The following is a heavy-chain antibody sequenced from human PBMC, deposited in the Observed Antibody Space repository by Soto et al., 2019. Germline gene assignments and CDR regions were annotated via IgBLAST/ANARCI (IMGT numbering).Heavy chain of an antibody. CDR1: GFGFDEYG. V-gene: IGHV3-20*04. CDR2: INRHGDST. J-gene: IGHJ4*02. Sequence: EVYLVESGGGVVRPGGSLRLSCAASGFGFDEYGMSWVRQGPGKGLEWVSGINRHGDSTGYADSVKGRFTISRDNAKNSLYLQMNSLGAEDTAFYYCARDHRWGYEYGDYGDSWGQGTLVTVSS. CDR3: ARDHRWGYEYGDYGDS. D-gene: IGHD4-17*01.